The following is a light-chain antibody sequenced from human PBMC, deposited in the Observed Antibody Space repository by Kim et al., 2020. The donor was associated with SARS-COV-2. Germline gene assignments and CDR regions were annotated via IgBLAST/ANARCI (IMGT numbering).Light chain of an antibody. J-gene: IGLJ2*01. CDR1: SSDVANYNY. CDR2: DVN. Sequence: PGQSITISCSGTSSDVANYNYVSWYQQLPGKAPKLMIYDVNKRPSGVSSRFSGSKSGNTASLTISGLQTEDEADYYCSSYTSSSTAFGGGTKLTVL. V-gene: IGLV2-14*03. CDR3: SSYTSSSTA.